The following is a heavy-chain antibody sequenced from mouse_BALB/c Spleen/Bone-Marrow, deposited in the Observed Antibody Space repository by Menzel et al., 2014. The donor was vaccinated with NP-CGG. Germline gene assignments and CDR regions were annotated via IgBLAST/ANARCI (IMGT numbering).Heavy chain of an antibody. CDR1: GYTFTSYW. V-gene: IGHV1-7*01. CDR2: INPTSGYT. Sequence: QVQLQQSGAELAKPGASVKMSCKASGYTFTSYWMHWVKQRPGQGLEWIGYINPTSGYTEYNQKFKDKATLTADKSSSTAYMQLGSVTSEDAAVYYCATGYYAMDSWGQGSSVTVSS. J-gene: IGHJ4*01. CDR3: ATGYYAMDS.